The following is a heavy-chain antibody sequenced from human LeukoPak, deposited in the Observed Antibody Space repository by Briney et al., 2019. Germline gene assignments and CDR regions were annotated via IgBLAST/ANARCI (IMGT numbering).Heavy chain of an antibody. CDR2: ISAYNGNT. J-gene: IGHJ4*02. V-gene: IGHV1-18*04. D-gene: IGHD6-13*01. CDR3: ARGEQQLVPFDY. CDR1: GYTFTSYY. Sequence: ASVKVSCKASGYTFTSYYMHWVRQAPGQGLEWMGWISAYNGNTNYAQKLQGRVTMTTDTSTSTAYMELRSLRSDDTAVYYCARGEQQLVPFDYWGQGTLVTVSS.